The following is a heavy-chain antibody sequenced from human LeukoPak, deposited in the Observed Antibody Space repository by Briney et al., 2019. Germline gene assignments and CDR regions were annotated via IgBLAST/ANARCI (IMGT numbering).Heavy chain of an antibody. D-gene: IGHD3-10*01. CDR3: ARGPYGSGSYSY. CDR1: GYTFTGYY. Sequence: ASAKVSCKASGYTFTGYYMHWVRQAPGQGLEWMGWINPNSGGTNYAQKFQGRVTMTRDTSISTAYMELSRLRSDDTAVYYCARGPYGSGSYSYWGQGTLVTVSS. J-gene: IGHJ4*02. V-gene: IGHV1-2*02. CDR2: INPNSGGT.